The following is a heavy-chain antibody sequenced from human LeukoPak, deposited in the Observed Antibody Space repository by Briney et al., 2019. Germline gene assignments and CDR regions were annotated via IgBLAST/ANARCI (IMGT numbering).Heavy chain of an antibody. CDR1: GGTFSSYA. J-gene: IGHJ6*02. D-gene: IGHD2-2*01. CDR2: IIPILGIA. CDR3: ARSDCSSTSCYQHHAYYYYYGMDV. Sequence: GASVKVSCKASGGTFSSYAISWVRQAPGQGLEWMGRIIPILGIANYAQKFQGRVTITADKSTSTAYMELSSLRSEDTAVYYCARSDCSSTSCYQHHAYYYYYGMDVWGQGTTVTVSS. V-gene: IGHV1-69*04.